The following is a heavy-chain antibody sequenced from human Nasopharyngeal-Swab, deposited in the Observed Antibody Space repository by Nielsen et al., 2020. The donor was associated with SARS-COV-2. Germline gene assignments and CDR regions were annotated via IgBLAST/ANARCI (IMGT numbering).Heavy chain of an antibody. CDR2: IGTAGDP. J-gene: IGHJ5*02. V-gene: IGHV3-13*05. CDR3: TGGGDEYDYVWGSYRPLLYH. Sequence: GGSLRLSCAASGFTFSSYDMHWVRQATGKGLEWVSAIGTAGDPYYPGSVKGRFTISRDNMKNSLHLQMNSLRVEDTAGYYCTGGGDEYDYVWGSYRPLLYHWGQGTLVTVSS. CDR1: GFTFSSYD. D-gene: IGHD3-16*02.